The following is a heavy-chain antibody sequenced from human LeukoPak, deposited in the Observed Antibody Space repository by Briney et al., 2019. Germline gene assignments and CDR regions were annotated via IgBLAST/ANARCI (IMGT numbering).Heavy chain of an antibody. V-gene: IGHV1-2*06. Sequence: ALVKVSCKASGYTFTGYYMHWVRQAPGQGLEWMGRINPNSGGTNYAQKFQGRVTMTRDTSISTAYMELSRLRSDDTAVYYCARERKYYYDSSGPLGDWGQGTLVTVSS. D-gene: IGHD3-22*01. CDR1: GYTFTGYY. J-gene: IGHJ4*02. CDR3: ARERKYYYDSSGPLGD. CDR2: INPNSGGT.